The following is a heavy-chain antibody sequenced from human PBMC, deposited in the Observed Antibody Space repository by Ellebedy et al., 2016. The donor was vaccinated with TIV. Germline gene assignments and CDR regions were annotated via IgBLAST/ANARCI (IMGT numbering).Heavy chain of an antibody. CDR2: IYKDGGT. V-gene: IGHV3-66*01. J-gene: IGHJ5*02. Sequence: GESLKISCAASGFTVNSYFMSWVRQAPGKGLEWVSIIYKDGGTNYTDSALGRFTISRDNSEYTLYLQMDSLRAEDTAVYYCARDPGGGGNYGDNWFDPWGQGTLVTVSS. D-gene: IGHD4-17*01. CDR3: ARDPGGGGNYGDNWFDP. CDR1: GFTVNSYF.